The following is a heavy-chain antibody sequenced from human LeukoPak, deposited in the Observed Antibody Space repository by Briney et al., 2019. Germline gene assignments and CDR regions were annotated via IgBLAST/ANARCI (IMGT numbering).Heavy chain of an antibody. Sequence: ASVKVSCKASGYTFTGYYMHWVRQAPGQGLEWMGWISAYNGNTNYAQKLQGRVTMTTDTSTSTAYMELRSLRSDDTAVYYCARDSSGSRAMGYYWGQGTLVTVSS. V-gene: IGHV1-18*04. CDR1: GYTFTGYY. CDR2: ISAYNGNT. D-gene: IGHD1-26*01. CDR3: ARDSSGSRAMGYY. J-gene: IGHJ4*02.